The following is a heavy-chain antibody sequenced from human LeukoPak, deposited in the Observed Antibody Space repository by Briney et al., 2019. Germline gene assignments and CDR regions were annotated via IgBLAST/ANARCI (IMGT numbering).Heavy chain of an antibody. Sequence: PGRSLRLSCAASGFTFSSYVIHWVRQAPGKGLEWVAVISYDGSNKYYADSVKGRFTISRDNSKNTVYLQMNSLSPDDTAVYYCARGVEPLAANTLAYWGQGTLVTVSS. J-gene: IGHJ4*02. D-gene: IGHD1-14*01. CDR2: ISYDGSNK. V-gene: IGHV3-30*04. CDR1: GFTFSSYV. CDR3: ARGVEPLAANTLAY.